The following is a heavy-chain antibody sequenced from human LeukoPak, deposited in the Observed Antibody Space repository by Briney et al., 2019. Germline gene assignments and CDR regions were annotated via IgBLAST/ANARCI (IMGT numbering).Heavy chain of an antibody. V-gene: IGHV1-69*04. CDR2: IIPILGIA. CDR1: GGTFSSYA. CDR3: ARADGYNYYYFDY. Sequence: SVKVSCKASGGTFSSYAISWVRQAPGQGLEWMGRIIPILGIANYAQKFQGRVTITADKSTSTAYMELSSLRSEDTAVCYCARADGYNYYYFDYWGQGTLVTVSS. D-gene: IGHD5-24*01. J-gene: IGHJ4*02.